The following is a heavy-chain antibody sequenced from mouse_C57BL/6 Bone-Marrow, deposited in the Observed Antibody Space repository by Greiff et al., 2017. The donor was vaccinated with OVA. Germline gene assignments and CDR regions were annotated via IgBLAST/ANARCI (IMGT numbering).Heavy chain of an antibody. CDR2: INPNNGGT. J-gene: IGHJ3*01. D-gene: IGHD2-1*01. Sequence: EVKLVESGPELVKPGASVKIPCKASGYTFTDYNMDWVKQSHGKSLEWIGDINPNNGGTIYNQKFKGKATLTVDKSSSTAYMELRSLTSEDTAVYYCASLLFFAYWGQGTLVTVSA. CDR3: ASLLFFAY. CDR1: GYTFTDYN. V-gene: IGHV1-18*01.